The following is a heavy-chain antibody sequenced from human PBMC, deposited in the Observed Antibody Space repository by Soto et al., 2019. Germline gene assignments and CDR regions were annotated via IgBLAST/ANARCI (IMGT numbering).Heavy chain of an antibody. CDR3: AKARPTDTTVTKMSLLDV. CDR1: GFTFSSYA. CDR2: ISGSGGST. D-gene: IGHD4-17*01. J-gene: IGHJ6*04. Sequence: PGGSLRLSCAASGFTFSSYAMSWVRQAPGKGLEWVSAISGSGGSTYYADSVKGRFTISRDNSKNTLYLQMNSLRAEDTAVYYCAKARPTDTTVTKMSLLDVWGKGTTVTVSS. V-gene: IGHV3-23*01.